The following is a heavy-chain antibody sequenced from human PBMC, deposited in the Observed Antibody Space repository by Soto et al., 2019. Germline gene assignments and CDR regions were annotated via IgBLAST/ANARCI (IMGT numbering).Heavy chain of an antibody. D-gene: IGHD6-25*01. CDR2: IYYSGST. CDR3: AINQPSSDYYYYGMDV. Sequence: PSETLSLTCTVSGGSISSYYWSWIRQPPGKGLEWIGYIYYSGSTNYNPSLKSRVTISVDTSKNQFSLKLSSVTAADTAVYYCAINQPSSDYYYYGMDVWGQGTTVTVSS. CDR1: GGSISSYY. J-gene: IGHJ6*02. V-gene: IGHV4-59*01.